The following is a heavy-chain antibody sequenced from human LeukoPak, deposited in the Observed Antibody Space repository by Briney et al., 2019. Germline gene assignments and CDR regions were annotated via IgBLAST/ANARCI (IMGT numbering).Heavy chain of an antibody. V-gene: IGHV3-7*03. CDR1: GFTFSSNW. CDR3: ARDPYRFAFDI. D-gene: IGHD1-26*01. Sequence: GGSLRLSCATSGFTFSSNWMSWVRHAPGRGLEWVANIKPDGSAEYYAASVKGRFTVSRDNAKNSLYLQMNSLRAEDTAVYYCARDPYRFAFDIWGQGTVVLVSS. J-gene: IGHJ3*02. CDR2: IKPDGSAE.